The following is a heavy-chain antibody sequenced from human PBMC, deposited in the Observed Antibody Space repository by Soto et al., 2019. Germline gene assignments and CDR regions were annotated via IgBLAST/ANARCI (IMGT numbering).Heavy chain of an antibody. Sequence: GGSLRLSCAASGFTFSSYAMHGVRQATGKGLEWVAVISYDGSNKYYADSVKGRFTISRDNSKNTLYLQMNSLRAEDTAVYYSARDSTPYCSGGSCRPGPWGQGTLVTVSS. CDR1: GFTFSSYA. J-gene: IGHJ5*02. D-gene: IGHD2-15*01. CDR3: ARDSTPYCSGGSCRPGP. CDR2: ISYDGSNK. V-gene: IGHV3-30-3*01.